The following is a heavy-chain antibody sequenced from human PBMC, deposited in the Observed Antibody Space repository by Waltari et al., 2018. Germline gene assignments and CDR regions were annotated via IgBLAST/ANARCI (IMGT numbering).Heavy chain of an antibody. J-gene: IGHJ3*02. CDR2: VNPKSGNT. D-gene: IGHD6-13*01. Sequence: QVQLVQSGAEVKEPGSSVKVSCQTSEYSLIHYSMLWVRQAPGQGLEWMERVNPKSGNTHDAQKFQGRVTMTSDTSINTAYMELTRLKSVDTAVYYCARPQELGPGVGPFDMWGHGTMVTVSS. CDR1: EYSLIHYS. CDR3: ARPQELGPGVGPFDM. V-gene: IGHV1-2*02.